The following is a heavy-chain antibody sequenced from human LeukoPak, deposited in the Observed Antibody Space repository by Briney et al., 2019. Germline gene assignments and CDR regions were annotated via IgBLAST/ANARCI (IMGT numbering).Heavy chain of an antibody. V-gene: IGHV1-8*03. Sequence: ASVKVSCKASGYTFTSYDINWVRQATGQGLEWMGWMNPNSGNTGYAQKFQGRVTITRNTSISTAYMELSSLRSEDTAVYYCARARTIFGVVLGYWGQGTLVTVSS. J-gene: IGHJ4*02. CDR2: MNPNSGNT. D-gene: IGHD3-3*01. CDR1: GYTFTSYD. CDR3: ARARTIFGVVLGY.